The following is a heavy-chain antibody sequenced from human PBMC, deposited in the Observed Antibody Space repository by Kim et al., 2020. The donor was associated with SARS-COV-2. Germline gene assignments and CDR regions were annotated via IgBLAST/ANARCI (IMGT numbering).Heavy chain of an antibody. CDR3: TRVEVGSSTLWY. CDR2: IRSKAYGGTT. Sequence: GGSLRLSCTASGFTFGDYAMSWVRQAPGKGLEWVGFIRSKAYGGTTEYAASVKGRFTISRDDSKSIAYLQMNSLKTEDTAVYYCTRVEVGSSTLWYWGQGTLVTVSS. D-gene: IGHD6-13*01. V-gene: IGHV3-49*04. CDR1: GFTFGDYA. J-gene: IGHJ4*02.